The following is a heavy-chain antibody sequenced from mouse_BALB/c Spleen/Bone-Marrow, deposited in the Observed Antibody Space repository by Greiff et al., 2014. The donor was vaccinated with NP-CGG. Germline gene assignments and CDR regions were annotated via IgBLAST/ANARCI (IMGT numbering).Heavy chain of an antibody. J-gene: IGHJ3*01. Sequence: VQVQESGTEVVRPGASVKLSCKASGYSFTTYWMNWVKQRPGQGLEWIGMIHPSDSETRLNQKFKDKATLTVDKSSSTAYMQLNSPTSEDSAVYYCAREKVYYGISWFAYWGQGTLVTVSA. CDR2: IHPSDSET. CDR3: AREKVYYGISWFAY. CDR1: GYSFTTYW. D-gene: IGHD2-1*01. V-gene: IGHV1-61*01.